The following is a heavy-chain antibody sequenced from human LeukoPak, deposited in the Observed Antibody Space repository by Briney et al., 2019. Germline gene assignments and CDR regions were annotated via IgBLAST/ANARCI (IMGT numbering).Heavy chain of an antibody. D-gene: IGHD6-13*01. CDR3: ARARGKDDYSSRPYFDY. CDR2: ISSSGSTI. CDR1: GFSFSSYA. Sequence: GGSLRLSCPASGFSFSSYAMHWVRQAPGKGLEWVSYISSSGSTIYYADSVKGRFTISRDNAKNSLYLQMNSLRAEDTAVYYCARARGKDDYSSRPYFDYWGQGTLVTVSS. J-gene: IGHJ4*02. V-gene: IGHV3-11*01.